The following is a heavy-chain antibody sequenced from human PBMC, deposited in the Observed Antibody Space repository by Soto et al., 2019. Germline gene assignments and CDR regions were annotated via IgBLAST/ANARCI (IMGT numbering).Heavy chain of an antibody. CDR3: ARDETGLRNWSDP. CDR2: ISSSSSTI. D-gene: IGHD5-18*01. V-gene: IGHV3-48*02. J-gene: IGHJ5*02. CDR1: GFPFSSYS. Sequence: VVSLRLSFSASGFPFSSYSMNWVRPAPGKGLEWVSYISSSSSTIYYADSVKGRFTISRDNAKNSLYLQMNSLRDEDTAVYYCARDETGLRNWSDPWGQGTLVNISS.